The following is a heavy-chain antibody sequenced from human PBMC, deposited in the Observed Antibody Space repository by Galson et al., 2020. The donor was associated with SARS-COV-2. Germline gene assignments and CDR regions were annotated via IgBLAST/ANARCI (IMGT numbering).Heavy chain of an antibody. V-gene: IGHV4-59*11. CDR3: ARLRFLEWLLPGPNFDY. Sequence: SETLSLTCTVSGGSIRSHYWSWIRQPPGKGLEWIGYIYYSGNTDYNPSLKSRVTISVDTSKNQFSLNLSSVTAADTAVYYCARLRFLEWLLPGPNFDYWGQGTLVTVSS. J-gene: IGHJ4*02. CDR1: GGSIRSHY. D-gene: IGHD3-3*01. CDR2: IYYSGNT.